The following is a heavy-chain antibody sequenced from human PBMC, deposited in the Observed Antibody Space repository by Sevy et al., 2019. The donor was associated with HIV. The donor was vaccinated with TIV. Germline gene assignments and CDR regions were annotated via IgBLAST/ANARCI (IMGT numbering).Heavy chain of an antibody. CDR2: FFYSDSP. CDR3: ARSQNVDSAPFDY. Sequence: SETLSLTCTVSGGSISTGDYYWSWIRQPPGKGLEWIGYFFYSDSPHYSRSLKSRLTISVDMSKNKVYLKLSSVAAADTAVYFCARSQNVDSAPFDYWGQGALVTVSS. D-gene: IGHD5-18*01. J-gene: IGHJ4*02. CDR1: GGSISTGDYY. V-gene: IGHV4-30-4*01.